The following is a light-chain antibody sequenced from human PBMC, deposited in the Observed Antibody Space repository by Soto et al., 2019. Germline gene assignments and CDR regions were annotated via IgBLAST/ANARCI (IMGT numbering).Light chain of an antibody. CDR1: SSDVGTYNL. CDR2: EGS. V-gene: IGLV2-23*01. CDR3: CSYAGSSTLV. Sequence: QSVLTQPASVSGSPGQSITISCTGTSSDVGTYNLVSWYQQHPGKAPKLMIYEGSKRPSGVSNRFSASKSGNTASLTISGLQAEDEADYYCCSYAGSSTLVFSGGTKVTVL. J-gene: IGLJ3*02.